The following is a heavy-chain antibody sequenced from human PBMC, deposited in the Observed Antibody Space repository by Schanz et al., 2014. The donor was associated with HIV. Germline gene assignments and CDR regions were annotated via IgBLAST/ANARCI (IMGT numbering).Heavy chain of an antibody. J-gene: IGHJ4*02. CDR1: GFTFRNFG. Sequence: QEQLVESGGGVVQPGKSLRLSCAASGFTFRNFGMHWVRQAPGKGLEWVAVISYDGSSKYYADSVKGRFTISRDNSKNTLYLQMNSLRAEDTAVYYCARLYYDSWGGKDEYYFDYWGQGTLVTVSS. V-gene: IGHV3-30*03. CDR3: ARLYYDSWGGKDEYYFDY. CDR2: ISYDGSSK. D-gene: IGHD3-3*01.